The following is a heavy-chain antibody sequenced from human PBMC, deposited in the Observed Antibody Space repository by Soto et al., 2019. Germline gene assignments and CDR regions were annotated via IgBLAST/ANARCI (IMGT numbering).Heavy chain of an antibody. CDR3: ARFKGGTAHFDY. CDR2: IYHTGST. Sequence: QVQLQESGPGLVKPSQTLSLTCTVSGGSIGSADFYWSWIRQSPGKGLEWLGYIYHTGSTYYNPSLTSRVIITVDTSKNQFSLKLTSVTAADTAVDYCARFKGGTAHFDYWGQGTLVTVSS. D-gene: IGHD1-26*01. V-gene: IGHV4-30-4*01. CDR1: GGSIGSADFY. J-gene: IGHJ4*02.